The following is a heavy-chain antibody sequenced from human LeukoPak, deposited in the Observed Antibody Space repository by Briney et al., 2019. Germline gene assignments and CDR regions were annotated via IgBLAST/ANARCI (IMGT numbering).Heavy chain of an antibody. J-gene: IGHJ4*02. V-gene: IGHV3-48*03. CDR3: ARGGRTAYYFDS. CDR2: ISSGGISI. D-gene: IGHD1-14*01. CDR1: GFTFSSYE. Sequence: GGSLRLSCAASGFTFSSYEMNWVRQAPGRGLEWLSYISSGGISIHYTGSVQGRFTISRDNAKNSLYLQMNSLRVEDTAVYYCARGGRTAYYFDSWGRGNL.